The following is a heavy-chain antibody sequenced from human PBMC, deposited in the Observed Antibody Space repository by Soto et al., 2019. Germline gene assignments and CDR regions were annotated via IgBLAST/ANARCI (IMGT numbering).Heavy chain of an antibody. Sequence: SETLSLTCAVYGGSFSGYYWSWIRQPPGKGLEWIGEINHSGSTNYNPSLKSRVTISVDTSKNQFSLKLSSVTAADTAVYYCARGPSIVGALYYFDYWGQGTLVTVSS. CDR3: ARGPSIVGALYYFDY. J-gene: IGHJ4*02. CDR1: GGSFSGYY. D-gene: IGHD1-26*01. V-gene: IGHV4-34*01. CDR2: INHSGST.